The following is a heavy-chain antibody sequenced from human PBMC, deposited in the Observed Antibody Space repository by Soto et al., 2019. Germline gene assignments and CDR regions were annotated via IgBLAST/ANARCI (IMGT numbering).Heavy chain of an antibody. CDR3: VRVAGYCSGASCYRGFDY. D-gene: IGHD2-15*01. Sequence: EAQLVESGGGLVQPGGSLRLSCATSGFTFSSYWMHWVRQAPGKGLVWVSRINNDGSSTNYADSVKGRFTISRDNAKNPLYLQMNSRRAEDTAVYYCVRVAGYCSGASCYRGFDYWGQGTLVTVSS. CDR2: INNDGSST. V-gene: IGHV3-74*01. J-gene: IGHJ4*02. CDR1: GFTFSSYW.